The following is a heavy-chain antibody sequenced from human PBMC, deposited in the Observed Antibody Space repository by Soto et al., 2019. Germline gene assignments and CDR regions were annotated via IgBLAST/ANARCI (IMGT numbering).Heavy chain of an antibody. V-gene: IGHV1-58*01. J-gene: IGHJ4*02. D-gene: IGHD3-22*01. CDR2: IVVGSDNT. CDR3: VLISLVSQGDSSGYRDY. CDR1: GFTFTSSA. Sequence: ASVKVSCKASGFTFTSSAVQWVRQARGQRLEWIGWIVVGSDNTNYAQKFQERVTITRDMSTSTAYMELSSLRSEDTAVYYCVLISLVSQGDSSGYRDYWGQGPLVTVS.